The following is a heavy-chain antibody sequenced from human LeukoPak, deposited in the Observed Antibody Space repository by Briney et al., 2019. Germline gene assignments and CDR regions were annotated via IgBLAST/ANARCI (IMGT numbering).Heavy chain of an antibody. V-gene: IGHV3-21*01. Sequence: GGSLRLSCAASGFTFSSYSMNWVRQAPGKGLEWVSSISSSSSYLYYADSVKGRFTISRDNAKNSLYLQMNSLRAEDTAVYYCARVAGYSYGYVSDYWGQGSLVTVSS. CDR3: ARVAGYSYGYVSDY. CDR2: ISSSSSYL. D-gene: IGHD5-18*01. J-gene: IGHJ4*02. CDR1: GFTFSSYS.